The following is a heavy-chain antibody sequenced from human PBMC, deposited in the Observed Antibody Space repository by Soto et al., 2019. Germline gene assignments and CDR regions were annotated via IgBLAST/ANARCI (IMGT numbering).Heavy chain of an antibody. J-gene: IGHJ5*02. V-gene: IGHV3-13*01. CDR2: IGTAGDT. D-gene: IGHD6-19*01. CDR1: GFTFSSYD. CDR3: ARDSFPWLRGFHP. Sequence: EVQLVESGGGLVQPGGSLRLSCAASGFTFSSYDMHWVRQATGKGLEWVSTIGTAGDTYYPGSVKGRFTISRENAKNSLFLQMNSLRAEEPGVYYFARDSFPWLRGFHPWGQGTLVTVSS.